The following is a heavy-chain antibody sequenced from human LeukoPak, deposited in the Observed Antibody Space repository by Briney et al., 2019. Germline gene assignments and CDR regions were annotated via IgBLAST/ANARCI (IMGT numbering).Heavy chain of an antibody. CDR1: GGSISSYY. J-gene: IGHJ1*01. D-gene: IGHD6-19*01. CDR3: ARTTTVSKQWLVQAEYFQH. V-gene: IGHV4-59*01. Sequence: SETLSLTCTVSGGSISSYYWSWIRQPPGKGLEWIGYIYYSGSTNYNPSLKSRVTISVETSKNQFSLKLSSVTAADTAVYYCARTTTVSKQWLVQAEYFQHWGQGTLVTVSS. CDR2: IYYSGST.